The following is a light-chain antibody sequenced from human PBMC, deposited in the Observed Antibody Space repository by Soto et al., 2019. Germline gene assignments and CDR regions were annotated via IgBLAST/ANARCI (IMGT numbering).Light chain of an antibody. CDR2: GNI. J-gene: IGLJ3*02. CDR3: QSYDSSLSAEV. CDR1: SSNIGAGYH. V-gene: IGLV1-40*01. Sequence: QTLLTEPPSLSGAPGQRVTISCTGSSSNIGAGYHVHWYQQLPGTAPKLLIYGNIIRPSGVPDRFSGSKSGTSVSLAITGLRTEDEADYYCQSYDSSLSAEVFGGGTKVTVL.